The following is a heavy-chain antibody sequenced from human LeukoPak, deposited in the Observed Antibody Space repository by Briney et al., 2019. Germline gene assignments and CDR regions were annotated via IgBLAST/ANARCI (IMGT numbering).Heavy chain of an antibody. CDR3: ARKAPKKGWFDP. J-gene: IGHJ5*02. Sequence: PSETLSLTCTVPGGSNNSYYWSWIRQPPGKGLEWIGYTHPSGNTNYSPSLKSRVTISIDMSRNQFSLKLSSVTAADAAVYYCARKAPKKGWFDPWGQGTLVTVSS. CDR2: THPSGNT. V-gene: IGHV4-4*09. CDR1: GGSNNSYY.